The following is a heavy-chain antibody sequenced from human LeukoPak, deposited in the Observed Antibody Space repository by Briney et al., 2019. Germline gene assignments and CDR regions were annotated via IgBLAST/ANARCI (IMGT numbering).Heavy chain of an antibody. CDR3: AREGRVTSKGGYVDY. V-gene: IGHV3-66*01. CDR2: INNGGST. Sequence: GGSLRLSCAASGFTVSSNHMSWVRQAPGKGLEWVSIINNGGSTYYADSVKGRFTISRDNSENALFLQMNSLRAEDTAVYYCAREGRVTSKGGYVDYWGQGTLVTVSS. J-gene: IGHJ4*02. D-gene: IGHD3-10*01. CDR1: GFTVSSNH.